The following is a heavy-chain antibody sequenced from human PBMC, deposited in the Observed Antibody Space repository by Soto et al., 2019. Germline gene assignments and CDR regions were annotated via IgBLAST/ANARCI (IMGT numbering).Heavy chain of an antibody. CDR2: IYYSGST. J-gene: IGHJ6*02. CDR1: GGSISSYY. Sequence: SETLSLTCTVSGGSISSYYWSWIRQPPGKGLEWIGYIYYSGSTNYNPSLKSRVTISVDTSKNQFSLKLSSVTAADTAVYYCARARGSYYSYYYYGMDVWGQGTTVNGSS. CDR3: ARARGSYYSYYYYGMDV. D-gene: IGHD1-26*01. V-gene: IGHV4-59*01.